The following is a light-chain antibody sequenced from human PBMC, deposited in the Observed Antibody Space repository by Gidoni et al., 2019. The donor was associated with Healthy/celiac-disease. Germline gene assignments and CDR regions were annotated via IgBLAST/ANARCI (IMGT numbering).Light chain of an antibody. J-gene: IGKJ1*01. Sequence: DIVMTQSPATLSVSPGERATLSCRASQRVSSNCAGYQHKPGQAPRLLIYGASTRARGIPARFSGSGSGTEFTLTISSLQSEDFAVYYCQQYNNWPQTFGQGTKVEIK. V-gene: IGKV3-15*01. CDR1: QRVSSN. CDR2: GAS. CDR3: QQYNNWPQT.